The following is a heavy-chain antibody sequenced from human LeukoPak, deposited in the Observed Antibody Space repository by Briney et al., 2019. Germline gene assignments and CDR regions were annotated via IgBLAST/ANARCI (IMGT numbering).Heavy chain of an antibody. CDR1: GGSFSGYY. V-gene: IGHV4-34*01. J-gene: IGHJ5*02. Sequence: PSETLSLTCAVYGGSFSGYYWSWIRQPPGRGLEWIGEINHSGSTNYNPSLKSRVTISVDTSKNQFSLKPSSVTAADTAVYYCAREYIRYSNYGVGFDPWGQGTPVTVSS. D-gene: IGHD4-11*01. CDR3: AREYIRYSNYGVGFDP. CDR2: INHSGST.